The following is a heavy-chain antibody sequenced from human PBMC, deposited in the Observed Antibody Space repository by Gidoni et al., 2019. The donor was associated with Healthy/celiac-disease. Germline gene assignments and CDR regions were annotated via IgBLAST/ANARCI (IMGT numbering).Heavy chain of an antibody. Sequence: QVQLVESGGGVVQPGRSLSLPCAASGFTLRSYGMHWVRQAPGKGMEWVAVISYDGSNKYYADSVKGRFTISRDNYKNTLYLQMNSLRAEDTAVYYCAKDEYYDYVWGSYRLNDGGYWGQGTLVTVSS. J-gene: IGHJ4*02. CDR2: ISYDGSNK. V-gene: IGHV3-30*18. D-gene: IGHD3-16*02. CDR3: AKDEYYDYVWGSYRLNDGGY. CDR1: GFTLRSYG.